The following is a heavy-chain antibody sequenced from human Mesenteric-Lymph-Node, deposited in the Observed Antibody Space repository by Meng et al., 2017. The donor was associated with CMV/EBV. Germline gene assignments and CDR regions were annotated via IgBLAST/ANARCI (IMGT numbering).Heavy chain of an antibody. CDR3: ARDLLSYYDFWSGYSTTNWFDP. D-gene: IGHD3-3*01. CDR1: GFTFSSYW. Sequence: ETLSLTCAASGFTFSSYWMSWVRQAPGKGLEWVANIKQDGSEKYYVDSVKGRFTISRDNAKNSLYLQMNSLRAEDTAVYYCARDLLSYYDFWSGYSTTNWFDPWGQGTLVTVSS. V-gene: IGHV3-7*01. CDR2: IKQDGSEK. J-gene: IGHJ5*02.